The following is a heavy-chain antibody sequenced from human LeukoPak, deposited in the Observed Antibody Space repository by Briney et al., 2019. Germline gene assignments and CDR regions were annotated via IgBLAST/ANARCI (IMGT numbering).Heavy chain of an antibody. CDR3: ARAPEFSSGWLLDC. V-gene: IGHV4-4*07. Sequence: KSSETLSLTCTVSGDSISTYYWSWIRQSAGKGLEWIGRIHTSGSTNYNPSLKSRVTMSIDTSKTQFSLKVSSVTAADTGVYYCARAPEFSSGWLLDCWGQGSLVTVSS. CDR1: GDSISTYY. J-gene: IGHJ4*02. CDR2: IHTSGST. D-gene: IGHD6-19*01.